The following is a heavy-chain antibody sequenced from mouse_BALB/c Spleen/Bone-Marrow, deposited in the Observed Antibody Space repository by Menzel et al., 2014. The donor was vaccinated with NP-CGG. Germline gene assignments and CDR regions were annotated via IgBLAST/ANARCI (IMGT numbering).Heavy chain of an antibody. Sequence: VQLRQSGAELVKPGASVKLSCTASGFNIKDTYMHWVKQRPEQGLEWIGRIDPANGNTKYDPKFQGKATITADTFSNTAYLQLSSLTSEDTAVYYCARWEYYAMDYWGQGTSVTVSS. CDR3: ARWEYYAMDY. J-gene: IGHJ4*01. CDR2: IDPANGNT. V-gene: IGHV14-3*02. D-gene: IGHD4-1*01. CDR1: GFNIKDTY.